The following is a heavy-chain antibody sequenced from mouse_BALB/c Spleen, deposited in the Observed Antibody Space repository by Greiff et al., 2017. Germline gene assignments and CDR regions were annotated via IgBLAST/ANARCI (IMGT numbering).Heavy chain of an antibody. CDR1: GYTFTSYT. CDR2: INPSSGYT. J-gene: IGHJ2*01. V-gene: IGHV1-4*01. D-gene: IGHD2-12*01. CDR3: ARDDVGGY. Sequence: VQRVESGAELARPGASVKMSCKASGYTFTSYTMHWVKQRPGQGLEWIGYINPSSGYTNYNQKFKDKATLTADKSSSTAYMQLSSLTSEDSAVYYCARDDVGGYWGQGTTLTVSS.